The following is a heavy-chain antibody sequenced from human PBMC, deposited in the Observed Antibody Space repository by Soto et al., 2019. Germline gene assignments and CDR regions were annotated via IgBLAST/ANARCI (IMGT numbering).Heavy chain of an antibody. J-gene: IGHJ3*02. Sequence: QVQLQESGPGLVKPSQTLSLTCTVSGGSISSGDYYWSWIRQPPGKGLEWIGYIYYSGSTYYNPSPKIRVRISVDTYKNQFSLKLSSVTAADTAVYYCARFGTTSDAFDIWGQGTMVTVSS. D-gene: IGHD1-1*01. V-gene: IGHV4-30-4*01. CDR2: IYYSGST. CDR1: GGSISSGDYY. CDR3: ARFGTTSDAFDI.